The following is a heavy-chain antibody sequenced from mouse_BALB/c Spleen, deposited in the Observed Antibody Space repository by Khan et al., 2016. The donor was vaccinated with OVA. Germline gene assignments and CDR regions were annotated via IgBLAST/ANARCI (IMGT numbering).Heavy chain of an antibody. J-gene: IGHJ4*01. Sequence: VQLQESGPGLVAPSQSLSITCTVSGFSLTGYGVNWVRQPPGKGLEWLGMIWGDGSTDYNSALKSRLSITKDNSKSQVFLKMNSLQTDDTARYYCARAYYANYRESMDYWGQGNSVTVSS. CDR1: GFSLTGYG. V-gene: IGHV2-6-7*01. CDR2: IWGDGST. D-gene: IGHD2-10*01. CDR3: ARAYYANYRESMDY.